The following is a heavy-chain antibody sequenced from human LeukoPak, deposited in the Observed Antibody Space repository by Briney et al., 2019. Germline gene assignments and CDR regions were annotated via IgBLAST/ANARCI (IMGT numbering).Heavy chain of an antibody. CDR2: INPNSGGT. CDR1: GYTFTGYY. Sequence: ASVKVSXKASGYTFTGYYMHWVRQAPGQGLEWMGRINPNSGGTNYAQKFQGRVTMTRDTSISTAYMELSRLRSDDTAVYYCARVAGTAMPIDYWDQGTLVTVSS. D-gene: IGHD5-18*01. J-gene: IGHJ4*02. CDR3: ARVAGTAMPIDY. V-gene: IGHV1-2*06.